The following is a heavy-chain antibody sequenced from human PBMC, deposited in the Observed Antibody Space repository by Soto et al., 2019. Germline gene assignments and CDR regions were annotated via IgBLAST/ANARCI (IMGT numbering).Heavy chain of an antibody. D-gene: IGHD6-19*01. CDR1: RFTFSSYG. V-gene: IGHV3-33*01. Sequence: QVQLVESGGGVVQPGRSLRLSCAASRFTFSSYGMHWVRQAPGKGLEWVAVIWYDGSNKYYADSVKGRFTISRDNSKNTLYLQMNSLRAEDTAVYYCATSLAVAGPFDYWGQGTLVTVSS. CDR3: ATSLAVAGPFDY. J-gene: IGHJ4*02. CDR2: IWYDGSNK.